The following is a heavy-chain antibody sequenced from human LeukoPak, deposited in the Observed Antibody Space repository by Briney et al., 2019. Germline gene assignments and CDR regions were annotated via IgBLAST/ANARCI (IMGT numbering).Heavy chain of an antibody. Sequence: SETLSLTCTVSGGSISSYYWSWIRQPPGKGLEWIGYIYYSGSTSYNPSLKSRVTISVDTSKNQFSLKLSSVTAADTAVYYCARSEGLERRFNWFDPWGQGTLVTVSS. CDR2: IYYSGST. CDR1: GGSISSYY. J-gene: IGHJ5*02. V-gene: IGHV4-59*08. CDR3: ARSEGLERRFNWFDP. D-gene: IGHD1-1*01.